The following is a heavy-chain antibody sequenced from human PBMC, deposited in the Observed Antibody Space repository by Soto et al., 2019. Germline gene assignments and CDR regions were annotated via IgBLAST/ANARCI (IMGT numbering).Heavy chain of an antibody. J-gene: IGHJ4*02. V-gene: IGHV3-73*01. D-gene: IGHD3-9*01. CDR2: IGSKGETYAT. CDR1: GFTFGASA. CDR3: SRDDSDWFFI. Sequence: PGGSLRLCCAAAGFTFGASAVQWVRQASGKGLEWLGRIGSKGETYATTYAASVKGRFTISRDDSKKTAYLQMNSLESEDTAVYYCSRDDSDWFFIWGRGTLVTVS.